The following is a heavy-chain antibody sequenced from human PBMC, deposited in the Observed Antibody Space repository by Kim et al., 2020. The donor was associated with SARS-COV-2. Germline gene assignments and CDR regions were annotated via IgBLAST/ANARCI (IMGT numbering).Heavy chain of an antibody. Sequence: VKGRFTISRDNSKNTLYLQMNSLRAEDTAVYYCARNYYDSSGYYYGAFDIWGQGTMVTVSS. V-gene: IGHV3-30*01. CDR3: ARNYYDSSGYYYGAFDI. J-gene: IGHJ3*02. D-gene: IGHD3-22*01.